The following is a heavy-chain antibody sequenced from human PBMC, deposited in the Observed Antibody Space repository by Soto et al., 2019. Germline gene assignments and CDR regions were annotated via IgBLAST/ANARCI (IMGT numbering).Heavy chain of an antibody. CDR2: ISAHNGNT. CDR3: ARGRYGDY. Sequence: QVHLVQSGAEVKKPGASVKVSCKGSGYAFTTYGITWVRQAPGQGLEWMGWISAHNGNTNYAQKLQGRVTVTRDTSTSTAYRERRSLRADGTAVYYCARGRYGDYWGQGALVTVSS. CDR1: GYAFTTYG. J-gene: IGHJ4*02. D-gene: IGHD1-1*01. V-gene: IGHV1-18*01.